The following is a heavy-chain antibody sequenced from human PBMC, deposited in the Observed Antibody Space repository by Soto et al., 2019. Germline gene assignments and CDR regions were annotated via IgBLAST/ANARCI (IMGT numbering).Heavy chain of an antibody. CDR1: GGTXISYA. CDR2: IIPIFGTA. D-gene: IGHD2-15*01. V-gene: IGHV1-69*13. Sequence: SXKVSCKASGGTXISYASSLVRQAPGQGLEWMGGIIPIFGTANYEQKFQGRVTITADESTRTAYMELRSLRSEDKSVYYCARDIVVVVAATPYYYYGMDVWGQGTTAPVSS. CDR3: ARDIVVVVAATPYYYYGMDV. J-gene: IGHJ6*02.